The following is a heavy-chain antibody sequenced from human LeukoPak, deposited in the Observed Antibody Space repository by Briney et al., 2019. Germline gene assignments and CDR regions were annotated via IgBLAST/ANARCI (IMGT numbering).Heavy chain of an antibody. CDR2: ISGSGSTI. CDR3: AASAYYYDYYYYMDV. Sequence: PGGSLRLSCAASGFTFSSYEMNWVRQAPGKGLEWVSYISGSGSTIYYADSVRGRFTISRDNAKNSLYLQMNSLKAEDTAVYYCAASAYYYDYYYYMDVWGKGTTVTISS. CDR1: GFTFSSYE. V-gene: IGHV3-48*03. J-gene: IGHJ6*03. D-gene: IGHD5-12*01.